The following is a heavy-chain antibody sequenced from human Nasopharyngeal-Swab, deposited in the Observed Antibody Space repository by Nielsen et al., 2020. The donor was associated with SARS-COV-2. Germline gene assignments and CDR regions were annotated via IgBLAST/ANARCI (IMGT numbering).Heavy chain of an antibody. V-gene: IGHV3-30-3*01. CDR2: ISYDGSNK. CDR1: GFTFSSYA. J-gene: IGHJ4*02. Sequence: GGSLRLSCAASGFTFSSYAMHWVRQAPGKGLEWVAVISYDGSNKYYADSVKGRFTISRDNSKNTLYLQMNSLRAEDTAVYYCARDGAAADFDYWGQGTLVTVSS. D-gene: IGHD6-13*01. CDR3: ARDGAAADFDY.